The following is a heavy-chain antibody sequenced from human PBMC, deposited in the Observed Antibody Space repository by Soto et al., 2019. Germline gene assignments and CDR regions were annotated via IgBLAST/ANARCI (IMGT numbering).Heavy chain of an antibody. Sequence: EVQLVESGGGVVRPAGSLRLSCAPSGFTFDDYGMSWIRQAPGKGLEWVSGINWNGGSLAYADSVKGRFTISRDNAKNFLYLQMNSLRAEDTALYYCARPSGLYYYDSSGHGGAFDIWGQGTMVTVSS. D-gene: IGHD3-22*01. V-gene: IGHV3-20*04. CDR1: GFTFDDYG. J-gene: IGHJ3*02. CDR2: INWNGGSL. CDR3: ARPSGLYYYDSSGHGGAFDI.